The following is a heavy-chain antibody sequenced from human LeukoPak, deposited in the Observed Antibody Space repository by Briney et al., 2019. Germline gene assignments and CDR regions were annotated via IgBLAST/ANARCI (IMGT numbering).Heavy chain of an antibody. Sequence: ASVKVSCKASGYTFTGYYIHWVRQAPGQGLEWMGWINPNSGGTNYAQKFQGRVTMTRDMSTSTVYMELSSLRSEDTAVYYCARDTMGDSSSWYQGEYYFDYWGQGTLVTVSS. V-gene: IGHV1-2*02. CDR3: ARDTMGDSSSWYQGEYYFDY. CDR1: GYTFTGYY. D-gene: IGHD6-13*01. J-gene: IGHJ4*02. CDR2: INPNSGGT.